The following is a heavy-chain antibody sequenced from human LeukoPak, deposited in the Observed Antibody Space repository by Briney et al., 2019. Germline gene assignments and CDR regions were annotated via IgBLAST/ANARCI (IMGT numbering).Heavy chain of an antibody. V-gene: IGHV3-23*01. J-gene: IGHJ4*02. CDR1: GFTFKSFS. D-gene: IGHD3-3*01. CDR2: ISGSGGST. CDR3: AKVYYDFWSGYDY. Sequence: GGSLRLSCGGSGFTFKSFSMHWVRQAPGKGLEWVSAISGSGGSTYYADSVKGRFTISRDNSKNTLYLQMNSLRAEDTAVYYCAKVYYDFWSGYDYWGQGTLVTVSS.